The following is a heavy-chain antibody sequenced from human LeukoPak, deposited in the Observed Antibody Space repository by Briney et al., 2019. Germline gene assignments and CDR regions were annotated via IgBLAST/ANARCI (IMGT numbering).Heavy chain of an antibody. J-gene: IGHJ4*02. CDR3: ARHGIVGATRGHFDY. CDR1: GFTFISYS. Sequence: GGSLRLSCAASGFTFISYSMNWVRQAPGKGLEWVSSISSSSSYIYYADSVKGRFTISRDNAKNSLYLQMNSLRAEDTAVYYCARHGIVGATRGHFDYWGQGTLVTVSS. D-gene: IGHD1-26*01. V-gene: IGHV3-21*01. CDR2: ISSSSSYI.